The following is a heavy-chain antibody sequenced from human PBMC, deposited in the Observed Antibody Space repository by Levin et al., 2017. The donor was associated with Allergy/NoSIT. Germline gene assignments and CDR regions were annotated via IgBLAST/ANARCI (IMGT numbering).Heavy chain of an antibody. V-gene: IGHV3-64D*06. CDR1: GFTFSLYA. CDR2: IGSNGGST. CDR3: VKESRRSLIGDIVVVAAEYYFDY. Sequence: GGSLRLSCSASGFTFSLYAMHWVRQAPGKGLEYVSAIGSNGGSTYYADSVKGRFTISRDNSKNTLYLQMSSLRTEDTAVYYCVKESRRSLIGDIVVVAAEYYFDYWGQGTLVTVSS. J-gene: IGHJ4*02. D-gene: IGHD2-15*01.